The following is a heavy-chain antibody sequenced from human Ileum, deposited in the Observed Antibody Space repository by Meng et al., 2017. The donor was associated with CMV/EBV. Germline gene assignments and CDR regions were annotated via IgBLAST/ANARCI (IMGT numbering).Heavy chain of an antibody. CDR2: IIPIFGTA. CDR1: GGTFSSYA. D-gene: IGHD4-11*01. J-gene: IGHJ1*01. V-gene: IGHV1-69*05. CDR3: ASSYSNYGYFQH. Sequence: SVKVSCKASGGTFSSYAISWVRQAPGQGLEWMGGIIPIFGTANYAQKFQGRVTITTDESTSTAYMELSSLRSEDTAVYYCASSYSNYGYFQHWGQGTLVTVSS.